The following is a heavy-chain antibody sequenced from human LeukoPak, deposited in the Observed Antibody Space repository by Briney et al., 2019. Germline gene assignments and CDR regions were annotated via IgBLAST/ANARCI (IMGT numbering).Heavy chain of an antibody. Sequence: SVTVSCKASGFTFTSSAVQWVRQARGQRLEWIGWIVVGSGNTNYAQKFQERVTITRDMSTSTAYMELSSLRSEDTAVYYCAAPTGGDYVSYWGQGTLVTVSS. J-gene: IGHJ4*02. CDR2: IVVGSGNT. CDR3: AAPTGGDYVSY. D-gene: IGHD4-17*01. CDR1: GFTFTSSA. V-gene: IGHV1-58*01.